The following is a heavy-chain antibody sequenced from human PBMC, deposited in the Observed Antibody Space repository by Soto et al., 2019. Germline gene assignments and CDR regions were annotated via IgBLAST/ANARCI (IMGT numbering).Heavy chain of an antibody. CDR3: TTGYSYGYSYFDY. Sequence: EVQLVESGGGLVKPGGSLRLSCAASGFTFSNAWMSWVRQAPGKGLEWVGRIKSKTDGGTTDYAAPVKGRFTISRDDSKNTLYLQMNSLKTEDTAVYYCTTGYSYGYSYFDYWGQETLVTVSS. CDR1: GFTFSNAW. V-gene: IGHV3-15*01. CDR2: IKSKTDGGTT. J-gene: IGHJ4*02. D-gene: IGHD5-18*01.